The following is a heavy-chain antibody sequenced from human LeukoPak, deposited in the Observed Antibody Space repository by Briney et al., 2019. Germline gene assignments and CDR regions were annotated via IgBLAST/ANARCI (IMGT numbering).Heavy chain of an antibody. CDR2: IKQDGSEK. CDR1: GFTFSSYW. Sequence: PGGSLRLSCAASGFTFSSYWMSWVRQAPGKGLEWVANIKQDGSEKYYVDSVKGRFTISRDNAKNSLYLQMNSLRAEDTAVYYCARDSSGWTRPYYYYYGMDVWGKGTTVTVSS. J-gene: IGHJ6*04. V-gene: IGHV3-7*03. CDR3: ARDSSGWTRPYYYYYGMDV. D-gene: IGHD6-19*01.